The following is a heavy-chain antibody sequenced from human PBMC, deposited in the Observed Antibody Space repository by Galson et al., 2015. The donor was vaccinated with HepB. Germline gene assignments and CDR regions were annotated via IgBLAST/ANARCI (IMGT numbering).Heavy chain of an antibody. Sequence: SLRLSCAASGFTFSDYRMNWVRQPPGKGLEWISYIGRSSTTYYAESVKGRFTISRDNAKNSLYLQMSSPRAEDTAVYYCAKDKGDSSGYPLLDSWGQGTLVTVSS. D-gene: IGHD5-18*01. CDR2: IGRSSTT. V-gene: IGHV3-48*01. CDR1: GFTFSDYR. CDR3: AKDKGDSSGYPLLDS. J-gene: IGHJ4*02.